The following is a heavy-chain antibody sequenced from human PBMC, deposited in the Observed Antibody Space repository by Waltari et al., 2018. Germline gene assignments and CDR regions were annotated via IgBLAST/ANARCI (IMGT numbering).Heavy chain of an antibody. J-gene: IGHJ4*02. D-gene: IGHD5-18*01. CDR1: GFTFSSYA. Sequence: QVQLVESGGGVVQPGRSLRLSCAASGFTFSSYAMHWFRQAPGKGLEWVAVISYDGSNKYYADSVKGRFTISRDNSKNTLYLQMNGLRAEDTAVYYCARPAIEMATAYYFDYWGQGTLVTVSS. CDR3: ARPAIEMATAYYFDY. CDR2: ISYDGSNK. V-gene: IGHV3-30-3*01.